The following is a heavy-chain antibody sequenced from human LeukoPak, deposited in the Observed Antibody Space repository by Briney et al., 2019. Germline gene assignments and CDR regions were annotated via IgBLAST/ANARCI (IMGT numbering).Heavy chain of an antibody. D-gene: IGHD5-18*01. CDR3: ARARPKRGYSYGYYFDY. CDR2: ISSSSSTI. J-gene: IGHJ4*02. CDR1: GFTFSSYR. Sequence: GGSLRLSCAASGFTFSSYRMNWVRQAPGKGLEWVSYISSSSSTIYYADSVKGRFTISRDNAKNSLYLQMNSLRAEDTAVYYCARARPKRGYSYGYYFDYWGQGTLVTVSS. V-gene: IGHV3-48*01.